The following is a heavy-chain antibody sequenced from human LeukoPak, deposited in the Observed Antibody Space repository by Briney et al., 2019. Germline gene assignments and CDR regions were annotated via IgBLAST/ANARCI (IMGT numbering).Heavy chain of an antibody. CDR3: AQGRRITMILVATKTLGYYFDY. J-gene: IGHJ4*02. D-gene: IGHD3-22*01. CDR2: IRYDGSNK. V-gene: IGHV3-30*02. Sequence: GGSLRLSCAASGFTFSSYAMSWVRQAPGKGLEWVAFIRYDGSNKYYADSVKGRFTISRDNSKNTLYLQMNSLRTEDTALYYCAQGRRITMILVATKTLGYYFDYWGQGTLVTVSS. CDR1: GFTFSSYA.